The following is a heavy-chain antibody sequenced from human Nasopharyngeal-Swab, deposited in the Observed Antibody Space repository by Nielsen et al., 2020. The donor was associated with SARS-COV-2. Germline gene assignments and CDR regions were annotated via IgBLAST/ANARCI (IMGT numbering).Heavy chain of an antibody. Sequence: SETLSLTCAVYGGSFSGYYWSWIRQPPGKGLEWIGDNNHSGTTNYNPSLKSRVTITSDTSQNQFSLTLSSVTAADTAVYYCARGRRSISMIVVVIATAHFYFDSWGRGTLVTVTS. V-gene: IGHV4-34*01. J-gene: IGHJ4*02. D-gene: IGHD3-22*01. CDR1: GGSFSGYY. CDR2: NNHSGTT. CDR3: ARGRRSISMIVVVIATAHFYFDS.